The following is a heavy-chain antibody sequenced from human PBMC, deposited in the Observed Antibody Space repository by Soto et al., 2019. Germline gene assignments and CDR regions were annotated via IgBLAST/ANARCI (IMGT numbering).Heavy chain of an antibody. CDR2: ISYDGSNK. Sequence: GGSLRLSCAASGFTFSSYGMHWVRQAPGKGLEWVAVISYDGSNKYYADSVKGRFTISRDNSKNTLYLQMNSLRAEDTAVYYCAKVKGIQVAATVPFDYWGQGTLVTVSS. D-gene: IGHD2-15*01. CDR3: AKVKGIQVAATVPFDY. CDR1: GFTFSSYG. J-gene: IGHJ4*02. V-gene: IGHV3-30*18.